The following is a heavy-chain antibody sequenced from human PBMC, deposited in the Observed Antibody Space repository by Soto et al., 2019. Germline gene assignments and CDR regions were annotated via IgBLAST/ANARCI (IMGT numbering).Heavy chain of an antibody. Sequence: EVQLLESGGGLVQPGGSLRLSCAASGFTFNSYAMSWVRQAPGKGLEWVSVISGSGGSTYYADSVKGRFTISRDNSKNTFYRQRNGLRAEDTAVFYCGNGGGDYSSGWYGAFDIWGQGTMVTVSS. V-gene: IGHV3-23*01. CDR1: GFTFNSYA. CDR2: ISGSGGST. D-gene: IGHD6-19*01. CDR3: GNGGGDYSSGWYGAFDI. J-gene: IGHJ3*02.